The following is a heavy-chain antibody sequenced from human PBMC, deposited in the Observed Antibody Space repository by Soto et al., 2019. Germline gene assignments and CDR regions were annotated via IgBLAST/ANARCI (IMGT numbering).Heavy chain of an antibody. J-gene: IGHJ4*02. CDR1: GGSISSSSYY. V-gene: IGHV4-39*01. Sequence: PSETLSLTCTVSGGSISSSSYYWGWIRQPPGKGLEWIGSIYYSGSTYYNPSLKSRVTISVDTSKNQFSLKLSSVTAADTAVYYCARXLYDYVWGSYRHYYFDYWGQGTLVTVSS. CDR2: IYYSGST. D-gene: IGHD3-16*02. CDR3: ARXLYDYVWGSYRHYYFDY.